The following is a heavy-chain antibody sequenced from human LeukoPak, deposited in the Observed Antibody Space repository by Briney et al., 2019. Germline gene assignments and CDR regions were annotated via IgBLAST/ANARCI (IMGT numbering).Heavy chain of an antibody. D-gene: IGHD3-3*01. CDR2: ISWNSGSI. CDR1: GFTFDDYA. CDR3: AKDWYYDFWSGTDY. J-gene: IGHJ4*02. Sequence: PGRSLRLSCAASGFTFDDYAMHWVRQAPGKGLEWVSGISWNSGSIGYADSVKGRFTISRDNAKNSLYLQMNSLRAEDMALYYCAKDWYYDFWSGTDYWGQGTLVTVSS. V-gene: IGHV3-9*03.